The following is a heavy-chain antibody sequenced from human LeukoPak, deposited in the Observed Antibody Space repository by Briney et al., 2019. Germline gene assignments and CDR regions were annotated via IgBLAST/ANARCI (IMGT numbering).Heavy chain of an antibody. J-gene: IGHJ6*02. CDR1: GYTFTSYG. V-gene: IGHV1-18*01. D-gene: IGHD2-15*01. CDR3: ARLGYCSGGSCAYYHYGMDV. Sequence: ASVKVSCKASGYTFTSYGISWVRQAPGQGLEWMGWISAYNGNTNYAQKLQGRVTMTTDTSTSTAYMELRSLRSDDTAVYYCARLGYCSGGSCAYYHYGMDVWGQGTTVTVSS. CDR2: ISAYNGNT.